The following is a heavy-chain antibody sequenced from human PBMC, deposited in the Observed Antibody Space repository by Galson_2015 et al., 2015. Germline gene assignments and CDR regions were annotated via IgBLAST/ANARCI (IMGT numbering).Heavy chain of an antibody. J-gene: IGHJ6*04. D-gene: IGHD3-3*01. Sequence: SLRLSCAASGFTFRDYSMNWVRQAPGKGLEWISYISNGGSTIYYADSVKGRFTISRDNAKNSLYLQTNSLRDEDTAVYYCARDGPGVLRFLDVWGEGTTVTVSS. V-gene: IGHV3-48*02. CDR3: ARDGPGVLRFLDV. CDR2: ISNGGSTI. CDR1: GFTFRDYS.